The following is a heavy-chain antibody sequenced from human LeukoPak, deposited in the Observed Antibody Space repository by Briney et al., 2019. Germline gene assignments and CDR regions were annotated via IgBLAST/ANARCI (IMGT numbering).Heavy chain of an antibody. V-gene: IGHV4-61*02. Sequence: SETLSLTCTVSGGSISSVSYYWSWIRQPAGMGLEWIGRIYTSGSTNYNPSLQSRVTISVDTSKNQFSLKLSSVTAADTAVYYCARDQGVGPLYYWGQGTLVTVSS. J-gene: IGHJ4*02. CDR2: IYTSGST. CDR3: ARDQGVGPLYY. D-gene: IGHD1-26*01. CDR1: GGSISSVSYY.